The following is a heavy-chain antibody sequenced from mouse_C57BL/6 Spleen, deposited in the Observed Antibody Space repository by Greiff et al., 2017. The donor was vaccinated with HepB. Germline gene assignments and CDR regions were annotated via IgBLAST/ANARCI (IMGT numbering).Heavy chain of an antibody. D-gene: IGHD3-3*01. V-gene: IGHV1-66*01. CDR2: IYPGSGNT. CDR1: GYSFTSYY. CDR3: ARERGPMDY. J-gene: IGHJ4*01. Sequence: VQLQESGPELVKPGASVKISCKASGYSFTSYYIHWVKQRPGQGLEWIGWIYPGSGNTKYNEKFKGKATLTADTSSSTAYMQLSSLTSEDSAVYYCARERGPMDYWGQGTSVTVSS.